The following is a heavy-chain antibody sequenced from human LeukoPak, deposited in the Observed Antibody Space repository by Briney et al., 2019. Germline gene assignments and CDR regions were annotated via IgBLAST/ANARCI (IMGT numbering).Heavy chain of an antibody. CDR1: GITFSSYA. CDR2: ISSTGGAT. V-gene: IGHV3-23*01. J-gene: IGHJ3*02. D-gene: IGHD6-25*01. Sequence: PGGSLRLSCAASGITFSSYAMSWVRQAPGKGLEWVSSISSTGGATHYADSVKGRFSISRDNSENTLYFQMNSLRAEDTAVYFCAKHRAARTAPDAFDIWGQGTTVTVS. CDR3: AKHRAARTAPDAFDI.